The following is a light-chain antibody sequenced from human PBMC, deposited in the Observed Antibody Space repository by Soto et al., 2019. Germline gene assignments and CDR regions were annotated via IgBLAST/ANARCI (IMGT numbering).Light chain of an antibody. CDR1: QSISSW. Sequence: DIQMAQYTSTLSASVGDRVTITCRASQSISSWLAWYQQKLGRAPRLLIYDASSLESGVPSRFSGSGYGTEFTLTISSLQPDDFATYYCQQYNTYSSLTFGGGTMVDI. CDR2: DAS. J-gene: IGKJ4*01. CDR3: QQYNTYSSLT. V-gene: IGKV1-5*01.